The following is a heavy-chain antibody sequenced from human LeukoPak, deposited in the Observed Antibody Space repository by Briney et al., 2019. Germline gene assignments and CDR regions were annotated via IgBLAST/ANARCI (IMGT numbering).Heavy chain of an antibody. CDR1: GGAITSTSYD. Sequence: SETRSLTGRVLGGAITSTSYDGGSSRQRPGKGLGWIGSIYYSGSTYYNPSLKSRVTISVDTSKNQFSLKLSSVTAADTAVYYCARLAAAGRNFDYWGQGTLVTVSS. CDR2: IYYSGST. D-gene: IGHD6-13*01. V-gene: IGHV4-39*01. J-gene: IGHJ4*02. CDR3: ARLAAAGRNFDY.